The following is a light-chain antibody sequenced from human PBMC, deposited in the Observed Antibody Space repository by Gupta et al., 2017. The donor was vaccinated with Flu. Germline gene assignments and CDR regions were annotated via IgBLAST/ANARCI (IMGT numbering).Light chain of an antibody. CDR2: NDT. CDR3: QAWDITRGV. V-gene: IGLV3-1*01. CDR1: NLGDKY. Sequence: TCSGENLGDKYASWYQQEPGQSPVLVIYNDTKRPSANPERVSGSNSGNTATLTISGTQAMDEADYYCQAWDITRGVFGTGTKVTVL. J-gene: IGLJ1*01.